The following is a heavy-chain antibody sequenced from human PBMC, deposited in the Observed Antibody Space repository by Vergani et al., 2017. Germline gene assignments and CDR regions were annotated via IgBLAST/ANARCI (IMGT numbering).Heavy chain of an antibody. CDR2: IYYSGST. D-gene: IGHD1-26*01. CDR1: GGSISSYY. J-gene: IGHJ6*02. CDR3: ARDRGIVGATTGGMDV. Sequence: QVQLQESGPGLVKPSETLSLTCTVSGGSISSYYWSWIRQPPGKGLEWSGYIYYSGSTNYNPSLKSRVTISVDTSKNQFSLKLSSVTAADTAVYYCARDRGIVGATTGGMDVWGQGTTVTVSS. V-gene: IGHV4-59*01.